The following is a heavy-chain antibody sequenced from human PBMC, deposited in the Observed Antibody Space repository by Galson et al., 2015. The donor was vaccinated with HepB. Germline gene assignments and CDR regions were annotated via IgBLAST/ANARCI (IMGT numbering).Heavy chain of an antibody. V-gene: IGHV3-33*01. CDR2: IWYDGSNK. CDR1: GFTFSDYG. CDR3: AREGMTAVTNFDY. Sequence: SLRLSCAASGFTFSDYGVHWVRQAPGKGLEWLAVIWYDGSNKYYADSQKGRLTISRDNSKNTLYLQMNSLRAEDTAVYYCAREGMTAVTNFDYWGQGTLVTVSS. J-gene: IGHJ4*02. D-gene: IGHD4-17*01.